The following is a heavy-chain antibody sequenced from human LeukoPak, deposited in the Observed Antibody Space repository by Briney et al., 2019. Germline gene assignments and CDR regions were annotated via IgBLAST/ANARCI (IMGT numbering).Heavy chain of an antibody. CDR1: GFTFTSYY. V-gene: IGHV1-46*03. D-gene: IGHD2-21*01. Sequence: ASVKVSCKASGFTFTSYYMHWVRQAPGQGLEWMGIINPSGGSTSYPQKFQGRVTMTRDTSTSTVYMELSSLRSEDTAVYYCACVVRGAFDMWGQGTLVTVSS. CDR3: ACVVRGAFDM. J-gene: IGHJ3*02. CDR2: INPSGGST.